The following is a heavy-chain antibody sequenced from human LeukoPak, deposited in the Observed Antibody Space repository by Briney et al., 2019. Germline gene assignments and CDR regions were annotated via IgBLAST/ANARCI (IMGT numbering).Heavy chain of an antibody. J-gene: IGHJ4*02. Sequence: PSETLSLTCTVSGVSVSSSTYYWNWIRQPPGKGLEWIGYIYSSGSTNYNPSFKSRVTISADTSRNQFSLKVSFVTAADTAVYYCARGQVGATQLFDYWGQGTLVTVSS. V-gene: IGHV4-61*01. CDR1: GVSVSSSTYY. D-gene: IGHD1-26*01. CDR3: ARGQVGATQLFDY. CDR2: IYSSGST.